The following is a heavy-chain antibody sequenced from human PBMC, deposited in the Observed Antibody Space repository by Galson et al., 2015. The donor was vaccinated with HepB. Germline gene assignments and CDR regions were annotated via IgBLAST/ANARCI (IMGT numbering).Heavy chain of an antibody. D-gene: IGHD2-2*01. CDR3: ARIWSPNRLCYADCPWYYYYYMDV. CDR2: INPNSGGT. V-gene: IGHV1-2*06. Sequence: SVKVSCKASGYTFTGYYMHWVRQAPGQGLEWMGRINPNSGGTNYAQKFQGRVTMTRDTSISTAYMELSRLRSDDTAVYYCARIWSPNRLCYADCPWYYYYYMDVWGKGTTVTVSS. CDR1: GYTFTGYY. J-gene: IGHJ6*03.